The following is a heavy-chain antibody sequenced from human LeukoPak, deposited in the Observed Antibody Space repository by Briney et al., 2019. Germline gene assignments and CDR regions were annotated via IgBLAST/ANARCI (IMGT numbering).Heavy chain of an antibody. CDR3: ARGLDSSDFDY. CDR2: IYHSGGA. V-gene: IGHV4-34*01. D-gene: IGHD6-25*01. J-gene: IGHJ4*02. CDR1: GGSFSISY. Sequence: PSETLSLTCGVSGGSFSISYWSWIRQPPGKGLEWIGQIYHSGGANYNPSLRSRVTISIDTSKNQLSLRLSSVTAADTAVYYCARGLDSSDFDYWGQGTLVTVSS.